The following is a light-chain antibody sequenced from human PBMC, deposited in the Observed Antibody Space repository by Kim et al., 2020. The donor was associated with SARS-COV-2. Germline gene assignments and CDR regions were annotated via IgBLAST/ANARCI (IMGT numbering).Light chain of an antibody. J-gene: IGLJ2*01. CDR3: QSYDNSLSGWV. CDR2: VNN. V-gene: IGLV1-40*01. Sequence: QRITLSGTGSSSNIGAGYDVHWYQQLPGTAPKLLIYVNNIRPSGVPDRFSGSKSGTSASLAITGLQAEDEADYYCQSYDNSLSGWVFGGGTQLTVL. CDR1: SSNIGAGYD.